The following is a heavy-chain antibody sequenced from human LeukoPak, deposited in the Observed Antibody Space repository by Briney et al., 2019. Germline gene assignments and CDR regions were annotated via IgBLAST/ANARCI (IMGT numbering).Heavy chain of an antibody. D-gene: IGHD3-10*01. CDR3: ARYYGSGSYDY. J-gene: IGHJ4*02. V-gene: IGHV4-59*01. Sequence: KPSETLSLTCTVSGGSISSFYWSWIRQPPGKGLEWIGYIYYSGSTNYNPSLKSRVTISVDTSKNQFSLKLSSVTAADTAIYYCARYYGSGSYDYWGQGTLVTVSS. CDR2: IYYSGST. CDR1: GGSISSFY.